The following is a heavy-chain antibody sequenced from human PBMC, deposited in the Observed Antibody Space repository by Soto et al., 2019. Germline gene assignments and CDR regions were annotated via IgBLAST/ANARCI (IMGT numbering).Heavy chain of an antibody. Sequence: PGGSLRLSCAASGFTFSSYAMHWVRQAPGKGLEWVAVISYDGSNKYYADSVKGRVTMTTDTSTSTAYMELRSLRSDDTAVYYCARGRVGWLQSPGVYWGQGTLVTVSS. CDR3: ARGRVGWLQSPGVY. CDR2: ISYDGSNK. J-gene: IGHJ4*02. D-gene: IGHD5-12*01. CDR1: GFTFSSYA. V-gene: IGHV3-30-3*01.